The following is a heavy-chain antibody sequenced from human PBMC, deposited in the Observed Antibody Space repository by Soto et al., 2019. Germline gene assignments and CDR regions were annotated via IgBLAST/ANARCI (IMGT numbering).Heavy chain of an antibody. CDR3: AKGTAGFGEISWFDP. D-gene: IGHD3-10*01. Sequence: GGSLRLSCAASGFTFSTYAMHWVRQAPGKGLEWVAVIAYDGSNQHYADSVKGRSTIYRDNSKNTLYLQMNSLRAEDTAVYYCAKGTAGFGEISWFDPWGQGTLVTVS. CDR1: GFTFSTYA. J-gene: IGHJ5*02. V-gene: IGHV3-30-3*01. CDR2: IAYDGSNQ.